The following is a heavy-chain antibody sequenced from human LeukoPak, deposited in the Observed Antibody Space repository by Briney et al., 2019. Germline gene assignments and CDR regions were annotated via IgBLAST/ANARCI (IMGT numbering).Heavy chain of an antibody. CDR3: ARDTGYSSGWPDNFDY. CDR1: GFTFSSYW. Sequence: GGSLRLSCAASGFTFSSYWMHWVRQAPGKGLVWVSRINSDGSSTSYADSVKGRFTISRDNAKNTLYLQINSLRAEDTAVYYCARDTGYSSGWPDNFDYWGQGTLVTVSS. V-gene: IGHV3-74*01. J-gene: IGHJ4*02. CDR2: INSDGSST. D-gene: IGHD6-19*01.